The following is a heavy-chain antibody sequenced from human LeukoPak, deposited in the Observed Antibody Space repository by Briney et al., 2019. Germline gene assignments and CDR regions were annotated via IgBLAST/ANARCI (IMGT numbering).Heavy chain of an antibody. CDR1: GFTFTTYA. CDR2: ISVSGDST. Sequence: GGSLRLSCAASGFTFTTYAMGWVRQAPGKGLEWVSSISVSGDSTYYAGSVRGRFTISRDNSKNTLYLQMNSLRAEDTAVYYCAKGRVSFDYWGQGTLVTVSS. CDR3: AKGRVSFDY. J-gene: IGHJ4*02. D-gene: IGHD3-10*01. V-gene: IGHV3-23*01.